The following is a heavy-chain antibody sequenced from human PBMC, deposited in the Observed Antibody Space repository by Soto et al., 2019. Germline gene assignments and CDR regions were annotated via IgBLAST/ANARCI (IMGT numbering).Heavy chain of an antibody. CDR3: AKDSVLITMIVVGPDY. Sequence: GGSLRLSCAASGFTFSSYGMHWVRQAPGKGLEWVAVISYDGSNKYYADSVKGRFTISRDNSKNTLYLQMNSLRAEDTAVYYCAKDSVLITMIVVGPDYWGQGTRVTVSS. V-gene: IGHV3-30*18. J-gene: IGHJ4*02. D-gene: IGHD3-22*01. CDR2: ISYDGSNK. CDR1: GFTFSSYG.